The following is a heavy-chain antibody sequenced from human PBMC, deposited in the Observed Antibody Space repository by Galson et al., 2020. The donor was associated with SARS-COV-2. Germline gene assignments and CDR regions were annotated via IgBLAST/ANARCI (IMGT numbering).Heavy chain of an antibody. D-gene: IGHD3-16*01. CDR3: GRLAADSIQGRRWWETTDYESYGIDV. J-gene: IGHJ6*02. CDR2: FYSREHS. Sequence: ASETLSLTCSVSGVSITNFYWTWVRQTPGKGLEWIGSFYSREHSSYNPSLHSRVTISLDTYNNQFSLRLTSVAAADTAIYYCGRLAADSIQGRRWWETTDYESYGIDVWGRGTTVTVSS. V-gene: IGHV4-59*08. CDR1: GVSITNFY.